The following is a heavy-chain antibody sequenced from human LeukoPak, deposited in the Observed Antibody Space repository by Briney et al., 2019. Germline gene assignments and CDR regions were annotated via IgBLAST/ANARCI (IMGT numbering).Heavy chain of an antibody. CDR3: ARETSQKGAHYMDV. CDR1: GGSISNYY. J-gene: IGHJ6*03. D-gene: IGHD3-16*01. CDR2: VYTTGTT. V-gene: IGHV4-4*07. Sequence: SETLSLTCTVSGGSISNYYWTWIRQPAGKGLEWIGRVYTTGTTNYNPSLKSRVTMSVDTSENQFSLKLSSVTAADTAVYYCARETSQKGAHYMDVWGKGTTITISS.